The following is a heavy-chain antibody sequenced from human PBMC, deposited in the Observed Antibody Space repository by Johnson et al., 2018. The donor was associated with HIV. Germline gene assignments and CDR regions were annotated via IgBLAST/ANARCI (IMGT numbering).Heavy chain of an antibody. D-gene: IGHD1-1*01. J-gene: IGHJ3*02. CDR3: ARGYNWNDFSI. V-gene: IGHV3-30*02. CDR1: GFTFSSYA. CDR2: IRYDESNI. Sequence: QVLLVESGGGVVQPGTSLRLSCAASGFTFSSYAMHWVRQAPGKGLEWVAFIRYDESNIYYADSVKGRFIISRDNSKNTLYLQMKSLRAEDTAVYYCARGYNWNDFSIWGQGTVVTVS.